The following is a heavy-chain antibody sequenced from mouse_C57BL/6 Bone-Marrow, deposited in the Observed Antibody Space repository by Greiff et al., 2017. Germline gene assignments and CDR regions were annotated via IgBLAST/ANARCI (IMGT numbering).Heavy chain of an antibody. CDR1: GYSFTDYN. CDR2: INPNYGTT. J-gene: IGHJ4*01. V-gene: IGHV1-39*01. Sequence: VQLQQSGPELVKPGASVKISCKASGYSFTDYNMNWVKQSNGKSLEWIGVINPNYGTTSYNQKFKGKATLTVDQSSSTAYMQLNSRPSEDSAVYYCARAHDYGSRPWAMDYWGQGTSVTVSS. CDR3: ARAHDYGSRPWAMDY. D-gene: IGHD1-1*01.